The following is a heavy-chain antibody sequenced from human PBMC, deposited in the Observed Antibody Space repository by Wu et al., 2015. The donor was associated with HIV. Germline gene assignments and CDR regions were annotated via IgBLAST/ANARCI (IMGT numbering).Heavy chain of an antibody. CDR1: GYTFTGYY. V-gene: IGHV1-46*01. Sequence: QVQLVQSGAEVKKPGASVKVSCKASGYTFTGYYMHWVRQAPGQGLEWMGRIIPMFGTTHYAEKFQGRFTITTDESTSTGYMDLSSLGFEDTAIYYCARGSKYSSDWARLDDWGQGTPVTVSS. CDR2: IIPMFGTT. CDR3: ARGSKYSSDWARLDD. J-gene: IGHJ4*02. D-gene: IGHD6-19*01.